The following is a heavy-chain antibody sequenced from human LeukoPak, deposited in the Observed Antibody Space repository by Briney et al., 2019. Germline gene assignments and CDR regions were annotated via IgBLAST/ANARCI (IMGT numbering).Heavy chain of an antibody. CDR2: IYYSGST. CDR3: ARRGFGFGKGDYYYYYYMDV. V-gene: IGHV4-39*07. D-gene: IGHD3-10*01. CDR1: GGSISSSSYY. Sequence: PSETLSLTCTVSGGSISSSSYYWGWIRQPPGKGLEWIGSIYYSGSTYYNPSLKSRVTISVDTSKNQFSLKLSSVTAADTAVYYCARRGFGFGKGDYYYYYYMDVWGKGTTVTISS. J-gene: IGHJ6*03.